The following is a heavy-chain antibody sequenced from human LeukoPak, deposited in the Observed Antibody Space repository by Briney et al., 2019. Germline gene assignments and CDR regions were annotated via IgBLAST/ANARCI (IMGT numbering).Heavy chain of an antibody. CDR3: AREVLYPLNGMDV. CDR1: GFTVSSNY. CDR2: IYSSGST. Sequence: GGSLRLSCAASGFTVSSNYMSWVRQAPGKGLEWVSVIYSSGSTYYADSVKGRFTISRDNSKNTLYLQMNSLRAEDTAVYYCAREVLYPLNGMDVWGQGTTVTVSS. J-gene: IGHJ6*02. V-gene: IGHV3-53*01.